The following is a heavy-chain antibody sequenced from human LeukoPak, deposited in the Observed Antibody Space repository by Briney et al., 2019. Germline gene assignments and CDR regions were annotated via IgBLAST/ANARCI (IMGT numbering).Heavy chain of an antibody. CDR2: INTNTGNP. D-gene: IGHD3-3*01. V-gene: IGHV7-4-1*02. J-gene: IGHJ5*02. CDR3: AREAHYGRSYYDFWSGYYPPNWFDP. CDR1: GYTFTSYA. Sequence: GASVKVSCKASGYTFTSYAMNWVRQAPGQGLEWMGWINTNTGNPTYAQGFTGRFVFSLDTSVSTAHLQISSLKAEDTAVYYCAREAHYGRSYYDFWSGYYPPNWFDPWGQGTLVTVSS.